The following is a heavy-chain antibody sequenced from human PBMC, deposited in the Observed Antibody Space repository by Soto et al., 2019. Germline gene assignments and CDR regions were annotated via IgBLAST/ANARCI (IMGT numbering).Heavy chain of an antibody. CDR1: GGSISRGDYY. CDR2: IYYSGST. V-gene: IGHV4-30-4*01. D-gene: IGHD2-15*01. J-gene: IGHJ3*02. Sequence: PSETLSLTCTVSGGSISRGDYYWSWIRQPPGKGLEWIGYIYYSGSTYNNPSLKSRVTISVDTSKNQFSLKLSSVTAADTAVYYCARVGYCSGGSGYYAFDIWGQVTMVTVSS. CDR3: ARVGYCSGGSGYYAFDI.